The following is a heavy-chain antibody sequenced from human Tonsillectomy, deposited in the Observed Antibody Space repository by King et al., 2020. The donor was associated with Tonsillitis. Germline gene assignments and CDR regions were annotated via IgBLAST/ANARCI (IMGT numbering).Heavy chain of an antibody. CDR1: GFTFSSYS. CDR2: ISSSSNYI. V-gene: IGHV3-21*02. Sequence: LVESGGGLVKPGGSLRLSCAASGFTFSSYSMNWVRQAPGKGLEWVSSISSSSNYIYYADSVKGRFTISRDNAKNSLYLQMNSLRAEDTAVYYCARDQTYYYGSGSPGIYWGQGTLVTVSS. J-gene: IGHJ4*02. D-gene: IGHD3-10*01. CDR3: ARDQTYYYGSGSPGIY.